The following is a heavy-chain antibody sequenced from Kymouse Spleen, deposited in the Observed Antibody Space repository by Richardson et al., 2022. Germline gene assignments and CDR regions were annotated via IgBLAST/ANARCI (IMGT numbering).Heavy chain of an antibody. J-gene: IGHJ4*02. V-gene: IGHV4-34*01. CDR3: AREITGTIFDY. D-gene: IGHD1-7*01. CDR1: GGSFSGYY. Sequence: QVQLQQWGAGLLKPSETLSLTCAVYGGSFSGYYWSWIRQPPGKGLEWIGEINHSGSTNYNPSLKSRVTISVDTSKNQFSLKLSSVTAADTAVYYCAREITGTIFDYWGQGTLVTVSS. CDR2: INHSGST.